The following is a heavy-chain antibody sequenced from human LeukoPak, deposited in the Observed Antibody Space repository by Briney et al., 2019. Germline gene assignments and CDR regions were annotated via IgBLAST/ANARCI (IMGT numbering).Heavy chain of an antibody. Sequence: GGSLRLSCAASGFTFSSYSMNWVRQAPGKGLEWVSSISSSSSYIYYADSVKGRFTISRDNAKNSLYLQMNSLRAEDTAVYYCARDTGGPFPFDYWGQGTLVTVSS. V-gene: IGHV3-21*01. J-gene: IGHJ4*02. CDR3: ARDTGGPFPFDY. CDR2: ISSSSSYI. D-gene: IGHD3-10*01. CDR1: GFTFSSYS.